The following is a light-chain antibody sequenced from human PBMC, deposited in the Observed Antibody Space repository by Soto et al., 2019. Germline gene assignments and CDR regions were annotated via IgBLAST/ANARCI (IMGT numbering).Light chain of an antibody. V-gene: IGKV1-9*01. CDR1: QGISSY. CDR2: GVS. Sequence: IQLTQSPSSLSASVGDRVTITCRASQGISSYLAWYQQKPGKAPKLLIYGVSTLEGGVPFRFSGSGSGTDFTLIISSVQPEDFATYYCQQLNTYPITSGQATRLEIK. CDR3: QQLNTYPIT. J-gene: IGKJ5*01.